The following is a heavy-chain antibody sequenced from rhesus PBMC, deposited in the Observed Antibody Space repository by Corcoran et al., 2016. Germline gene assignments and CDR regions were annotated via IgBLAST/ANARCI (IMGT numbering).Heavy chain of an antibody. Sequence: HLQLQESGPGLVKPSETLSVTCDVSGGSISSSYWSWIRQAPGKGLEWIGYFYGGGSSPHYTPPLKSRATLSVDTSKNQLSLKLSSVTTADTAVYYCARGWSGSYYYLFDYWGQGVLVTVSS. J-gene: IGHJ4*01. CDR3: ARGWSGSYYYLFDY. CDR2: FYGGGSSP. D-gene: IGHD3-16*01. V-gene: IGHV4-169*01. CDR1: GGSISSSY.